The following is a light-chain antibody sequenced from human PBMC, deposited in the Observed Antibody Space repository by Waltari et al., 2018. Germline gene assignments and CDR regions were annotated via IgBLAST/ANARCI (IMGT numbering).Light chain of an antibody. CDR2: EAS. J-gene: IGKJ2*03. Sequence: DIQMTQTPSSLSASVGDTVTLTCRASQSINSWLAWYQQKQGKAPKLLIYEASSLQSGVPPRFSGSGSGIDFTLTISSLQAEDFATYYCLQYDSSPHSFGQGTKVE. V-gene: IGKV1-12*01. CDR3: LQYDSSPHS. CDR1: QSINSW.